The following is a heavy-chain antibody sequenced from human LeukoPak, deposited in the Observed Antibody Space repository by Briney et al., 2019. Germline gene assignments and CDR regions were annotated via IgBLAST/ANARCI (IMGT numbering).Heavy chain of an antibody. CDR1: GFTFSSYA. J-gene: IGHJ4*02. CDR2: ISYSGTYI. CDR3: GREWAVDF. Sequence: PGGSLRLSCAASGFTFSSYAMNWVRQAPGKGLEWVSSISYSGTYIYYADSVKGRFTISRDNAMNSLYLHMNSLRAEDTAVYYCGREWAVDFWGQGTLVTVSS. V-gene: IGHV3-21*06.